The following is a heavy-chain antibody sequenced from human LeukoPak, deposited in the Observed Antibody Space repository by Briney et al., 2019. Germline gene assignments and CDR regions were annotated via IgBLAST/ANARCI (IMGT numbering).Heavy chain of an antibody. CDR1: RYTFTDYY. Sequence: SVTVSCKASRYTFTDYYMQEVRQAPGKGFEWMGPINPNDGDTNYAQKFQGRVTMTRDTSISTAHMEVSRLRSDDTAVYYCARANFLYCSSSTCLFDYWGQGTLVTVSS. V-gene: IGHV1-2*06. CDR3: ARANFLYCSSSTCLFDY. D-gene: IGHD2-2*01. CDR2: INPNDGDT. J-gene: IGHJ4*02.